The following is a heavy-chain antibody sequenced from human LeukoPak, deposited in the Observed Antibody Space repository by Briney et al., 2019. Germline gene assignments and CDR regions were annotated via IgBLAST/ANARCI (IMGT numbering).Heavy chain of an antibody. V-gene: IGHV3-11*06. Sequence: GGSLRLSCAASGFTFSDYYMSWIRQAPGKGREWVSYISSSSSYTNYADSVKGRFTISRDNAKNSLYLQMNSLRAEDTAVYYCASSDYGDYILDYWGQGTLVTVSS. D-gene: IGHD4-17*01. CDR1: GFTFSDYY. CDR2: ISSSSSYT. J-gene: IGHJ4*02. CDR3: ASSDYGDYILDY.